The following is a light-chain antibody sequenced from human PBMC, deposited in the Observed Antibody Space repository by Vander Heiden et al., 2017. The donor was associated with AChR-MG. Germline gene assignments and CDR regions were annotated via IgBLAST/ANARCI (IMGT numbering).Light chain of an antibody. Sequence: SVLTQPPSASVAPGQTATITCVGNNIDSNSEHRNQRLPAQAPVLVVYNDADRPSGIPERFSGSNSGNTATLTISRVEAGDEADYYCQVWDSNINNPDVVFGGGTKLTVL. V-gene: IGLV3-21*02. J-gene: IGLJ2*01. CDR1: NIDSNS. CDR3: QVWDSNINNPDVV. CDR2: NDA.